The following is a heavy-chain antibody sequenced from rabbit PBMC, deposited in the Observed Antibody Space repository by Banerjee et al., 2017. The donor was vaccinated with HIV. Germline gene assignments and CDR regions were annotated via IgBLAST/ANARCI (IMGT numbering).Heavy chain of an antibody. J-gene: IGHJ4*01. CDR1: GFDLSSYYY. V-gene: IGHV1S45*01. D-gene: IGHD1-1*01. CDR2: IYAGSSGST. Sequence: QEQLEESGGGLVKPEGSLTLTCTASGFDLSSYYYMCWVRQAPGKGLEWIACIYAGSSGSTYYASWAKGRFTISKTSSTTVTLQMTSLTAADTATYFCAGVPSSSSTDYGGYYFNLWGQGTLVTVS. CDR3: AGVPSSSSTDYGGYYFNL.